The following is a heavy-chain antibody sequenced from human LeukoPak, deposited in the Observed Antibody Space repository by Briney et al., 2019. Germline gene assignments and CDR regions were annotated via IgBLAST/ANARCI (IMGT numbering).Heavy chain of an antibody. CDR3: ARDRAYGSGGEYWFDP. CDR1: GYTFTGYY. V-gene: IGHV1-2*02. CDR2: INPNNGDT. D-gene: IGHD3-10*01. J-gene: IGHJ5*02. Sequence: GASVKVSCKASGYTFTGYYMHWVRQAPGQGLEWMGWINPNNGDTHYARKFQGTVTMTRDTSISTAYMELSSLRSEDTAVYYCARDRAYGSGGEYWFDPWGQGTLVTVSS.